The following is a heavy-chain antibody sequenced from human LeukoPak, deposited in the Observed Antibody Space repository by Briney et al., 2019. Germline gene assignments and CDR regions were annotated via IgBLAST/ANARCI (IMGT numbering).Heavy chain of an antibody. D-gene: IGHD3-10*01. CDR1: GFTFSSFG. Sequence: GGSLRLSCAASGFTFSSFGMNWVRQAPGKGLDWVSSISSSGGYIYYADSVKGRFTISRDNAKNSLYMQMNSLRAEDTAVYYCAREGAWYVSGSYSGYFYGMDVWGQGTTVTVSS. V-gene: IGHV3-21*01. CDR2: ISSSGGYI. J-gene: IGHJ6*02. CDR3: AREGAWYVSGSYSGYFYGMDV.